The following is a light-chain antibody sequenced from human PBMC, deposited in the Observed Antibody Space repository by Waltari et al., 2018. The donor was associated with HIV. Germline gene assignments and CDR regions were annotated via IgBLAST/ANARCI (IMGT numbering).Light chain of an antibody. V-gene: IGLV1-47*01. Sequence: QSVLTQPPSASGTPGQRVTISCSGSSSNVGSKYVYWFQQLPGTAPKLLIYRNNLRPSGCLDRFSCSKSGTPAFLAISGLRSEDEACDYCAACDASLLVGGGTKLTVL. CDR3: AACDASLL. J-gene: IGLJ2*01. CDR2: RNN. CDR1: SSNVGSKY.